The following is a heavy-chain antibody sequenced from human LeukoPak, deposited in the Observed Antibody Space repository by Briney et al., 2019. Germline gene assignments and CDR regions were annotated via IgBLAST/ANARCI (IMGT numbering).Heavy chain of an antibody. CDR2: ISSSSTFK. CDR3: ATFSVTAAGDAFDI. Sequence: PGGSLRLSCVGSGITFSSYSINWVRQAPGKGLEWVSSISSSSTFKNFAESLKGRFTISRDNAQNSVFLQVNSLRAEDTAVYYCATFSVTAAGDAFDIWGQGTMVAVSS. V-gene: IGHV3-21*01. CDR1: GITFSSYS. D-gene: IGHD6-13*01. J-gene: IGHJ3*02.